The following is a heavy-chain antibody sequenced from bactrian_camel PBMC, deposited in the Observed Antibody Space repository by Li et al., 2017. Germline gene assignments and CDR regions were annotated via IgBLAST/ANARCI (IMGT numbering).Heavy chain of an antibody. CDR2: IDSDGRT. Sequence: HVQLVESGGGSVQAGGSLRLSCAASGYIYRSKCMGWFRQAPGKEREGVASIDSDGRTSYADSVKGRFTISKDNAKNTLYLEMNSLKPEDTAMYYCAADLQIIGGTCRHSLTRLYKLKGQGTQVTVS. J-gene: IGHJ4*01. D-gene: IGHD7*01. CDR1: GYIYRSKC. V-gene: IGHV3S53*01.